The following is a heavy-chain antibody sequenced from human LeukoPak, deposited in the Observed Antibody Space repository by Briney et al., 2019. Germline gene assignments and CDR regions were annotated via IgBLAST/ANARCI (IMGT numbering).Heavy chain of an antibody. Sequence: PGGSLRLSCAASGFTFSSYAMHWVRQAPGKGLEWVAVISYDGSNKYYADSVKGRFTISRDNSKNTLYLQMNSLRAKDTAVYYCARGQQLWYYFDYWGQGTLVTVSS. CDR2: ISYDGSNK. CDR1: GFTFSSYA. J-gene: IGHJ4*02. CDR3: ARGQQLWYYFDY. V-gene: IGHV3-30*04. D-gene: IGHD5-18*01.